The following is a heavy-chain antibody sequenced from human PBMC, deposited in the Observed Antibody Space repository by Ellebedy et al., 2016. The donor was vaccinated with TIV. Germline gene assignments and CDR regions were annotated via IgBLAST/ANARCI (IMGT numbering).Heavy chain of an antibody. J-gene: IGHJ6*02. Sequence: GESLKISCSASGFTFSSYAMHWVRQAPGKGLEWVSLIYSGGSTYYADSVKGRFTISRDNSKNTLYLQMNSLRAEDTAVYYCAKDWRDAVTASYYGMDVWGQGTLVTVSS. D-gene: IGHD4-11*01. CDR3: AKDWRDAVTASYYGMDV. CDR2: IYSGGST. V-gene: IGHV3-53*01. CDR1: GFTFSSYA.